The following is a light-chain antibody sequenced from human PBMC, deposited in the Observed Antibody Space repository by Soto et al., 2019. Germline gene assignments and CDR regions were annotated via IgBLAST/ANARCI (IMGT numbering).Light chain of an antibody. V-gene: IGLV2-14*01. CDR3: SSYTNINTRACV. Sequence: QSVLTQPASVSGSPGQSITISCTGTGSDIGRYDYVSWFQQHPGTVPKLIIYEVTDRPSGASNRFSGSKSGNTASLTISGLQAGDEAEYYCSSYTNINTRACVFGTGTKVTVL. CDR1: GSDIGRYDY. J-gene: IGLJ1*01. CDR2: EVT.